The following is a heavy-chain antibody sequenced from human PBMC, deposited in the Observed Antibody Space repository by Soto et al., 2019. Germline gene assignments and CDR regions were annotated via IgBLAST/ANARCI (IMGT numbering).Heavy chain of an antibody. Sequence: HPGGSLRLSCAASGFTFSTYWLSWVRQAPGKGLEWVATISVSGGSTYYADSVKSRFTISRDNSKNTLYLQMNSLRAEDTAVYYCAKGPTVTTGDAFDIWGQGTMVTV. D-gene: IGHD4-17*01. CDR2: ISVSGGST. CDR1: GFTFSTYW. J-gene: IGHJ3*02. V-gene: IGHV3-23*01. CDR3: AKGPTVTTGDAFDI.